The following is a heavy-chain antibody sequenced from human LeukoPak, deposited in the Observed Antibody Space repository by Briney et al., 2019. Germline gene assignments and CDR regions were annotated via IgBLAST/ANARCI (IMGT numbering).Heavy chain of an antibody. CDR3: ARVERGDIVVVVAAGIFDY. D-gene: IGHD2-15*01. CDR2: INHSGNT. CDR1: GGSISSGGYY. Sequence: SETLSLTCTVSGGSISSGGYYWSWIRQPPGKGLEWIGEINHSGNTNYNPSLKSRVTISVDTSKNQFSLKLSSVTAADTAVYYCARVERGDIVVVVAAGIFDYWGQGTLVTVSS. V-gene: IGHV4-39*07. J-gene: IGHJ4*02.